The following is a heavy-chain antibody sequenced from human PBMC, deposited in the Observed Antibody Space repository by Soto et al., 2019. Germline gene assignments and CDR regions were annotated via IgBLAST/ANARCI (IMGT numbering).Heavy chain of an antibody. CDR1: GGSFTFSGYY. CDR2: IKHSGTT. CDR3: VRARILLLRFSDFDS. V-gene: IGHV4-34*01. D-gene: IGHD3-3*01. Sequence: QVQLQQGGAGLLKPSETLSLTCTVYGGSFTFSGYYWSWIREPPGKGLELIGEIKHSGTTNYNPSLESRVTISLNTSKNQFSLDLTSVTAAHTAVYYCVRARILLLRFSDFDSWGQGTLVTVSS. J-gene: IGHJ4*02.